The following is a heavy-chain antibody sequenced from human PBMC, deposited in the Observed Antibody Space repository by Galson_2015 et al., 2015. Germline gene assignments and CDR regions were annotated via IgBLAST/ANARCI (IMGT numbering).Heavy chain of an antibody. Sequence: TLSLTCTVSGGSISSGSYYWSWIRQPAGKGLEWIGRIYTSGGTNYNPSLKSRVTISVDTSKNQFSLKLSSVTAADTAVYYCARDWSIAAPENWFDPWGQGTLVTVSS. J-gene: IGHJ5*02. CDR2: IYTSGGT. D-gene: IGHD6-6*01. CDR1: GGSISSGSYY. CDR3: ARDWSIAAPENWFDP. V-gene: IGHV4-61*02.